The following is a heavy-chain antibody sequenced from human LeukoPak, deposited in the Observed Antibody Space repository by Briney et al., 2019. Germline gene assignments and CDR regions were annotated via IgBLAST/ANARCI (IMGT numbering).Heavy chain of an antibody. CDR2: INPNSGGT. J-gene: IGHJ4*02. CDR1: GYTFTGYY. D-gene: IGHD2-2*01. V-gene: IGHV1-2*02. CDR3: ARDRMGDCATTSCYLAY. Sequence: APVKVSCKASGYTFTGYYMHWVRQAPGQGLEWMGWINPNSGGTNYAQKFQGRVTMTRDTSINTVYMDLSSLRSDDTAVYYCARDRMGDCATTSCYLAYWGRGTQVTVSS.